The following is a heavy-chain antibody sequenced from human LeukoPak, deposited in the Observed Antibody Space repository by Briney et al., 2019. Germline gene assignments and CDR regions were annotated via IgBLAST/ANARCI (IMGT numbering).Heavy chain of an antibody. V-gene: IGHV1-18*01. CDR3: AREDRSGYSSGWYYYYSMDV. CDR1: GYTFTSYG. CDR2: ISAYNGNT. D-gene: IGHD6-19*01. J-gene: IGHJ6*03. Sequence: ASVKPSCKASGYTFTSYGISWVRQAPGQGLEWMGWISAYNGNTNYAQKLQGRVTMTTDTSTSTAYMELRSLRSDDTAVYYCAREDRSGYSSGWYYYYSMDVWGKGTTVTVSS.